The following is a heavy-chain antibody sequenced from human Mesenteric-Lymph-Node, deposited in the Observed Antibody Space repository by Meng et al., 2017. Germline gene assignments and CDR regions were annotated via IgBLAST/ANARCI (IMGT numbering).Heavy chain of an antibody. CDR3: ARGVAPAGMLYWYFDL. CDR1: GFTFDSYS. CDR2: ISTSTSI. J-gene: IGHJ2*01. V-gene: IGHV3-21*01. Sequence: EVQLVEAGGGLVKPGESLRLSCVASGFTFDSYSMNWVRPAPGKGLEWVSSISTSTSIYYADSAKGRFTISRDNAKNSLFLQMNSLRAEDTAVYYCARGVAPAGMLYWYFDLWGRGTLVTVSS. D-gene: IGHD6-13*01.